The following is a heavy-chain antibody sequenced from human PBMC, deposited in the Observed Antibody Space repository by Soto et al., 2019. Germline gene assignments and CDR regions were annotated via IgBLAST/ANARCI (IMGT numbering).Heavy chain of an antibody. Sequence: SQTLSLTCAISGDSVSNNSAAWNWIRQSPSRGLEWLGRTYYRSKWYNDYAVSVKSRITINPDTSKNQFSLQLKSVTPEDTAVYYWAKEGPELGPFDYWGRGTLVTVSS. D-gene: IGHD7-27*01. CDR3: AKEGPELGPFDY. CDR2: TYYRSKWYN. CDR1: GDSVSNNSAA. V-gene: IGHV6-1*01. J-gene: IGHJ4*02.